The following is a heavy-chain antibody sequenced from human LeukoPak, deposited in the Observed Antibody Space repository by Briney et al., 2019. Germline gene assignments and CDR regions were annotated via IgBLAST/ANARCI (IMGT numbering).Heavy chain of an antibody. CDR3: ARGRQQWLVPLDY. Sequence: SETLSLTCAVYGGSFSGYYWSWIRQPPGKGLEWIGEINHNGSTNYNPSLKSRVTISVDTSKNQFSLKLSSVTAADTAVYYCARGRQQWLVPLDYWGQGTLVTVSS. D-gene: IGHD6-19*01. CDR2: INHNGST. CDR1: GGSFSGYY. J-gene: IGHJ4*02. V-gene: IGHV4-34*01.